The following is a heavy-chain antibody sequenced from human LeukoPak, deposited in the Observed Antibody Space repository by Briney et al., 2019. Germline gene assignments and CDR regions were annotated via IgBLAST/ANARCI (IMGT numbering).Heavy chain of an antibody. J-gene: IGHJ4*02. CDR3: ARVRKPTKNSGYYLDY. D-gene: IGHD2-21*01. CDR2: IWEGGSVN. V-gene: IGHV3-33*01. Sequence: GGSLRLSCAVSGFTFSSYGVHWVRQAPGKGPEWVAVIWEGGSVNYYPDSVKGRFNISRDKSRNTLYLQMNSLRAEGTAVYYCARVRKPTKNSGYYLDYWGQGTLVTVS. CDR1: GFTFSSYG.